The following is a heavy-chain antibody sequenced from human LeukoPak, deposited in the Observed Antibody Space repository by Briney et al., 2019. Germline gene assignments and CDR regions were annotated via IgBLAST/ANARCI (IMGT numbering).Heavy chain of an antibody. CDR1: GYTFTDYY. CDR3: ARDAPKGYGDYGVFDY. V-gene: IGHV1-69*13. D-gene: IGHD4-17*01. CDR2: IIPIFGTA. J-gene: IGHJ4*02. Sequence: VKISCKVSGYTFTDYYMHWVQQAPGQGLEWMGRIIPIFGTANYAQKFQGRVTITTDESTSTAYMELSSLRSEDTAVYYCARDAPKGYGDYGVFDYWGQGTLVTVSS.